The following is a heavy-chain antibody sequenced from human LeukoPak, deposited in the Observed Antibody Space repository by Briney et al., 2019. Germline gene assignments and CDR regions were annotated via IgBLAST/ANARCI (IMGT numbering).Heavy chain of an antibody. Sequence: GGSLRLSCAASGFTFSSYGMHWVRQAPGKGLEWVAVIWYDGSNKYCADSVKGRFTISRDNSKNTLYLQMNSLRAEDTAVYYCARGLRGPIVGATFYDYWGQGTLVTVSS. V-gene: IGHV3-33*01. CDR1: GFTFSSYG. CDR2: IWYDGSNK. D-gene: IGHD1-26*01. J-gene: IGHJ4*02. CDR3: ARGLRGPIVGATFYDY.